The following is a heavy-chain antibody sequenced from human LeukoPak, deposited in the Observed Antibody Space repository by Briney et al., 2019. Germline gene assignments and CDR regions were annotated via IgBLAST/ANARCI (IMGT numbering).Heavy chain of an antibody. Sequence: GSLRLSCAVSGFTFRTYGMSWVRQPPGKGLEWVSAISGSGDSTYYADSVKGRFTISRDNSKNTLYLQMNSLRAEDTAVYYCARVGSGWGEIDYWGQGTLVTVSS. CDR2: ISGSGDST. CDR3: ARVGSGWGEIDY. D-gene: IGHD6-19*01. CDR1: GFTFRTYG. J-gene: IGHJ4*02. V-gene: IGHV3-23*01.